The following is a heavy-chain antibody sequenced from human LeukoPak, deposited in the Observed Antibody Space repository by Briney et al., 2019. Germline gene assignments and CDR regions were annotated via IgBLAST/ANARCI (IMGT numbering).Heavy chain of an antibody. CDR2: ISNTIGTI. Sequence: GGSLRLSCAASGFTFSDYYMTWIRQAPGKGLEWVAYISNTIGTIYYADSVKGRFTISTDDAQNSLYLQMNSLRAEDTAIYYCARVSSTGYAVSSGLYYWGQGALVTVSS. CDR1: GFTFSDYY. V-gene: IGHV3-11*01. J-gene: IGHJ4*02. CDR3: ARVSSTGYAVSSGLYY. D-gene: IGHD3-22*01.